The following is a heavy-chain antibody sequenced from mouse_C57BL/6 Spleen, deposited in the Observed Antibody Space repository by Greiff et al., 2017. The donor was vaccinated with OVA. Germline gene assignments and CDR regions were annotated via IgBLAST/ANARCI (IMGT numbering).Heavy chain of an antibody. CDR2: INPSTGGT. D-gene: IGHD2-3*01. CDR3: ARRSDGYLFAY. V-gene: IGHV1-42*01. Sequence: VQLQQSGPELVKPGASVKISCKASGYSFTGYYMNWVKQSPEKSLEWIGEINPSTGGTTYNQKFKAKATLTVDKSSSTAYMQPTSLTSEDSAVYYGARRSDGYLFAYWGQGTLVTVSA. J-gene: IGHJ3*01. CDR1: GYSFTGYY.